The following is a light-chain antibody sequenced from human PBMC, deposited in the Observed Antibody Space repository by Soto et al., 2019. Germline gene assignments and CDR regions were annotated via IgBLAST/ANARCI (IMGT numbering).Light chain of an antibody. CDR3: QQYGSSGT. J-gene: IGKJ4*01. V-gene: IGKV3-20*01. CDR2: GAS. CDR1: QSVISTY. Sequence: EIVSTQSPGTLSLSSGERATLSCRASQSVISTYLAWYPHKPGQAPRLLIYGASTRATGIPDRFSGSASGTDFYLAIRRLEPEDFAVYCCQQYGSSGTLGGGTKLDIK.